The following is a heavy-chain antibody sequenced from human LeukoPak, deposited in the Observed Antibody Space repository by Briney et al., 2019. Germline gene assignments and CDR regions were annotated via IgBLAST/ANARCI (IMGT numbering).Heavy chain of an antibody. J-gene: IGHJ6*02. V-gene: IGHV1-69*13. CDR3: ARDEGGAAAVHHGHYGMDV. D-gene: IGHD6-13*01. CDR1: GGTFSNYA. CDR2: LIPILGAP. Sequence: SVKVSCRASGGTFSNYAISWVRQAPGQGLEWMGGLIPILGAPDYAQKLQGRVTITADESTTTVYMELSSLRSEDTAVYYCARDEGGAAAVHHGHYGMDVWGQGTTVTVSS.